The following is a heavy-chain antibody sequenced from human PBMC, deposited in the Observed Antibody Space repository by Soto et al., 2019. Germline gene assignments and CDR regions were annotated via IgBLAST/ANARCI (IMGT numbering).Heavy chain of an antibody. CDR3: ARAFCSGGSCYLDY. V-gene: IGHV1-18*01. Sequence: QVQLVQSGGEVKKPGAAVKVSCKASGYTFTTFGIGWVRQAPGQGLEWMGWISAYSGNTAYPEKLQGRVTMTIATSTSTTYLELRSLRSDDTAVYYCARAFCSGGSCYLDYWGQGALVTVSS. CDR2: ISAYSGNT. D-gene: IGHD2-15*01. CDR1: GYTFTTFG. J-gene: IGHJ4*02.